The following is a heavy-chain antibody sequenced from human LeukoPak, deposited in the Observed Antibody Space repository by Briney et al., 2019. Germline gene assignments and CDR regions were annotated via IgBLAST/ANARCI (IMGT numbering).Heavy chain of an antibody. Sequence: SETLSLTCTVSGGSISSGDYYWSWIRQPPGKGLGWIGYIYYSGSTYYNPSLKSRVTISVDTSKNQFSLKLSSVTAADTAVYYCARSANWNLNYYYYYMDAWGKGTTVTVSS. CDR1: GGSISSGDYY. V-gene: IGHV4-30-4*08. CDR3: ARSANWNLNYYYYYMDA. D-gene: IGHD1-1*01. J-gene: IGHJ6*03. CDR2: IYYSGST.